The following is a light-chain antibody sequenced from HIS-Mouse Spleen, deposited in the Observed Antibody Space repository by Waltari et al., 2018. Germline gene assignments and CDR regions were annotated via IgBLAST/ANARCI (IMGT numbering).Light chain of an antibody. Sequence: QSALTQPASVSGSPGQSIPISCTGTSSDVGGSSYVSCYQQHPGKAPKLMIYEVSNRPSGVSNRFSGSKSGNTASLTISGLQAEDEADYYCSSYTSSSTLVVFGGGTKLTVL. CDR3: SSYTSSSTLVV. V-gene: IGLV2-14*01. CDR2: EVS. CDR1: SSDVGGSSY. J-gene: IGLJ2*01.